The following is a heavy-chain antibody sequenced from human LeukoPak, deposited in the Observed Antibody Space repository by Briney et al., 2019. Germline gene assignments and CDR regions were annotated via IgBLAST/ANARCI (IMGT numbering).Heavy chain of an antibody. CDR2: INHSGST. CDR3: ASDSSGWSDAFDI. J-gene: IGHJ3*02. V-gene: IGHV4-34*01. D-gene: IGHD6-19*01. Sequence: SETLSLTCAVYGGSFSGYYWSWIRQPPGKGLEWIGEINHSGSTNYNPSLKSRVTISVDTFKNQFSLKLSSVTAADTAVYYCASDSSGWSDAFDIWGQGTMVTVSS. CDR1: GGSFSGYY.